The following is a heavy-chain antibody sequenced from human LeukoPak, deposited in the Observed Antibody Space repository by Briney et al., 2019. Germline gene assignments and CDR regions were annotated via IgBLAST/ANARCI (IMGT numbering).Heavy chain of an antibody. Sequence: GGSLRLSCAASGFTFDDYGMSWVRQGPGKGLEWVSGIRWHGCYIGYVDSVKGRFTISRDNAKNSLYLKMNSLRAEDTALYYCARGYYDSSGKGGYFLDSWGQGTLVPAST. CDR3: ARGYYDSSGKGGYFLDS. CDR1: GFTFDDYG. D-gene: IGHD3-22*01. CDR2: IRWHGCYI. V-gene: IGHV3-20*04. J-gene: IGHJ4*02.